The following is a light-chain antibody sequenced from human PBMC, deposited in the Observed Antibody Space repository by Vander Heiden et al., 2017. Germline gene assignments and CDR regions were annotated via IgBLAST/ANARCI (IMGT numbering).Light chain of an antibody. CDR3: RQGKHWPYT. CDR2: KVS. J-gene: IGKJ2*01. Sequence: VVMTQSPLSLSVTLGQPASISCRSRHSVVYNGDTYLLWFHQRPGQSPRRVFYKVSNRDSGVPDRISGSGSGTDFTLQISRVEAEDVGLYYCRQGKHWPYTFGQGTKLEIK. CDR1: HSVVYNGDTY. V-gene: IGKV2-30*01.